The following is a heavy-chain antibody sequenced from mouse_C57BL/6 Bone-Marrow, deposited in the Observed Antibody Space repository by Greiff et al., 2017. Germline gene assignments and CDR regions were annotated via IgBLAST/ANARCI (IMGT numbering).Heavy chain of an antibody. CDR3: TRSTVVATDY. Sequence: LVESGAELVRPGASVTLSCKASGYTFTDYEMHWVKQTPVHGLEWIGAIDPETGGTAYNQKFKGKAILTADKSSSTAYMELRSLTSEDSAVYYSTRSTVVATDYGGQGTTLTVSS. J-gene: IGHJ2*01. CDR1: GYTFTDYE. D-gene: IGHD1-1*01. CDR2: IDPETGGT. V-gene: IGHV1-15*01.